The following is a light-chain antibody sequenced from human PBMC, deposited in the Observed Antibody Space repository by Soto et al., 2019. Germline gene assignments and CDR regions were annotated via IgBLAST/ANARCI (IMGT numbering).Light chain of an antibody. CDR3: SSYTSSSTPPYV. CDR1: SSDVGGYNY. J-gene: IGLJ1*01. CDR2: DVS. Sequence: QSALTQPASVSGSPGQSITISCTGTSSDVGGYNYVSWYQQHPGKAPKLMIYDVSNRPSGVSNRFSGSKSGNTASLTISGLQADDEADYYCSSYTSSSTPPYVFGTGTKLTVL. V-gene: IGLV2-14*01.